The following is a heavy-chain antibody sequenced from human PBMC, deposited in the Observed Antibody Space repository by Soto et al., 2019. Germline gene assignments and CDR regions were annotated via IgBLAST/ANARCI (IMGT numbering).Heavy chain of an antibody. CDR1: GGSVSSGSYY. D-gene: IGHD3-10*01. CDR3: ARETSGVKDAFDI. V-gene: IGHV4-61*01. Sequence: QVQLQESGPGLVKPSETLSLTCTVSGGSVSSGSYYWSWIRQPPGKGLEWIGYIYYSGSTNYNPSLKSRVTISVDTSKNHFSLKLSSVTAADTAVYYCARETSGVKDAFDIWGQGTMVTVSS. CDR2: IYYSGST. J-gene: IGHJ3*02.